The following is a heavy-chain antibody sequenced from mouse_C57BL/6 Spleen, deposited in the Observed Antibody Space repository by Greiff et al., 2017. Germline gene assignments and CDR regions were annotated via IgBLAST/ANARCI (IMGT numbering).Heavy chain of an antibody. CDR2: IDPENGDP. D-gene: IGHD2-1*01. Sequence: VQLQQSGAELVRPGASVKLSCTASGFNIKDDYMHWVKQRPEQGLEWIGWIDPENGDPEYASKFQGKATITADTSSNTAYLQLSSLTSEDTAVYYFATWGNFYWGQGTTLTVSS. CDR1: GFNIKDDY. V-gene: IGHV14-4*01. CDR3: ATWGNFY. J-gene: IGHJ2*01.